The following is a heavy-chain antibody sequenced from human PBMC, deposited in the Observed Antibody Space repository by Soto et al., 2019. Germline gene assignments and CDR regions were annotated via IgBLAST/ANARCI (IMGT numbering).Heavy chain of an antibody. V-gene: IGHV3-23*01. CDR1: EFRVSDYA. D-gene: IGHD3-3*01. J-gene: IGHJ4*02. CDR2: ISDGGRST. CDR3: ARTFDFLDRYSTLEY. Sequence: PGGSLSLSCGGSEFRVSDYAMGLVRHAPGKGLKWVSFISDGGRSTYYSDSVKGRFTVSRDNSKNTGYLQLHGLRGEETAVYFCARTFDFLDRYSTLEYWGQGCVGTVAS.